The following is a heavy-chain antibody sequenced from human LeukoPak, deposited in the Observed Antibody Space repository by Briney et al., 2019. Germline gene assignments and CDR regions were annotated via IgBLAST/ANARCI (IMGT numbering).Heavy chain of an antibody. Sequence: GGSLRLSCAASGFSFDDYSMNWVRRAPGKGLEWVSSISSSARHIYYADSVKGRFTISRDNARSSLSLQMDSLRPEDTAVYYCARGRGDWDLYYFDYWGQGTLVTVSS. CDR2: ISSSARHI. D-gene: IGHD3/OR15-3a*01. V-gene: IGHV3-21*01. CDR3: ARGRGDWDLYYFDY. CDR1: GFSFDDYS. J-gene: IGHJ4*02.